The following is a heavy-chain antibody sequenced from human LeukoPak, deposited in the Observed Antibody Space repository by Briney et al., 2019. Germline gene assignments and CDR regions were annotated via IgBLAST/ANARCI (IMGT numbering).Heavy chain of an antibody. Sequence: GGSLRLSCAASGFSISSYEMNWVRQAPGKGLEWVSYIRSSGSTTYYADSVKGRFTISRDNAKDSLYLQMNSLRAEDTAVYYCVRVGNSLNYFDCWGQGTLVTVSS. V-gene: IGHV3-48*03. J-gene: IGHJ4*02. CDR1: GFSISSYE. CDR2: IRSSGSTT. D-gene: IGHD3-16*01. CDR3: VRVGNSLNYFDC.